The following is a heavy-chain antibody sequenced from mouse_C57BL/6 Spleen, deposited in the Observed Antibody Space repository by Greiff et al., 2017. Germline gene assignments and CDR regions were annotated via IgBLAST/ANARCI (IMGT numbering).Heavy chain of an antibody. V-gene: IGHV1-82*01. D-gene: IGHD1-1*01. CDR2: IYPGDGDT. J-gene: IGHJ4*01. CDR3: AHVRGYAMDY. CDR1: GYAFSSSW. Sequence: VQLQQSGPELVKPGASVKISCKASGYAFSSSWMNWVKQRPGKGLEWIGRIYPGDGDTNYNGKFKGKAILTADKSSSTAYMQLSSLTSEDSAVYCCAHVRGYAMDYWGQGTSVTVSS.